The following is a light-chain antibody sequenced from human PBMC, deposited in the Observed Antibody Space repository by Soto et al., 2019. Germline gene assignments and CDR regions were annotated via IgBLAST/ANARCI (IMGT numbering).Light chain of an antibody. CDR2: DVT. Sequence: QSALAQPASVSWSPGQSITISCTGTHNDVGHENFISWYQQHPDKVPKLIIYDVTRRASGISSRFSASKPGKTAYLAISCLQADDEADYHCSSYRTDNTRLYVFGNETKVTVL. CDR1: HNDVGHENF. J-gene: IGLJ1*01. V-gene: IGLV2-14*03. CDR3: SSYRTDNTRLYV.